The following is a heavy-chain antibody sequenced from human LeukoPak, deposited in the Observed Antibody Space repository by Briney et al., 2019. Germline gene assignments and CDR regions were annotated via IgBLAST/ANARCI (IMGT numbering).Heavy chain of an antibody. CDR2: INPNSGGT. V-gene: IGHV1-2*02. Sequence: GASVKHSCKASGYTFTGYYMHWVREAPGQGLEWMGWINPNSGGTNYAQKFQGRVTMTRDTSISTAYMELSRLRSDDTAVYYCAPSSGWNPFDYWGQGTLVTVSS. J-gene: IGHJ4*02. CDR3: APSSGWNPFDY. D-gene: IGHD6-19*01. CDR1: GYTFTGYY.